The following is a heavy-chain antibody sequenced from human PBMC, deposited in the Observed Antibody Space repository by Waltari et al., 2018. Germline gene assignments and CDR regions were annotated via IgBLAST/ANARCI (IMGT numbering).Heavy chain of an antibody. D-gene: IGHD6-13*01. CDR1: GGSISSSSYY. J-gene: IGHJ4*02. CDR3: ARDRGGSSWLFDY. CDR2: SYYSGST. V-gene: IGHV4-39*07. Sequence: QLQLQESGPGLVKPSETLSLTCTVSGGSISSSSYYWGWIRQPPGKGLEWMGSSYYSGSTYYNPSLKSRVTISVDTSKNQFSLKLSSVTAADTAVYYCARDRGGSSWLFDYWGQGTLVTVSS.